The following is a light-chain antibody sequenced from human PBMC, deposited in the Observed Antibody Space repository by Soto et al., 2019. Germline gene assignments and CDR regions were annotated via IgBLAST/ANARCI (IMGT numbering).Light chain of an antibody. CDR1: SSDIGGYNY. J-gene: IGLJ2*01. Sequence: QSALTQPASVSGSPGQSITISCTGTSSDIGGYNYVSWYQQNPGKAPKLIMYDVSNRPSGVSNRFSGSKSANTASLTISGLQAEDEADYYCTSYRSSNTVVFGGGTKVTVL. CDR2: DVS. V-gene: IGLV2-14*03. CDR3: TSYRSSNTVV.